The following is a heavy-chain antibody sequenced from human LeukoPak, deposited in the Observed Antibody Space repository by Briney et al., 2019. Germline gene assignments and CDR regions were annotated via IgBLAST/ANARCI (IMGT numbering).Heavy chain of an antibody. V-gene: IGHV4-61*08. CDR3: ARSPPDYDFWSGYYFDY. Sequence: SQTLSLTCTVSGGSISSGGYYWSWIRQPPGKGLEWIGYIYYSGSTNYNPSLKSRVTISVDTSKNQFSLKLSSVTAADTAVYYCARSPPDYDFWSGYYFDYWGQGTLVTVSS. CDR1: GGSISSGGYY. J-gene: IGHJ4*02. CDR2: IYYSGST. D-gene: IGHD3-3*01.